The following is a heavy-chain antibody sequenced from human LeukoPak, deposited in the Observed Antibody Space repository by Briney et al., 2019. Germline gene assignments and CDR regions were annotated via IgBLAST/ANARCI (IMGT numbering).Heavy chain of an antibody. D-gene: IGHD1-14*01. J-gene: IGHJ4*02. V-gene: IGHV3-23*01. CDR2: ISGSGGST. CDR1: GFTFSDYY. Sequence: PGGSLRLSCAASGFTFSDYYLTWIRQAPGKGLEWVSAISGSGGSTYYADSVKGRFTISRDNSKNTLYLQMNSLRAEDTAVYYCAKPEDPARAAPYYFDYWGQGTLVTVSS. CDR3: AKPEDPARAAPYYFDY.